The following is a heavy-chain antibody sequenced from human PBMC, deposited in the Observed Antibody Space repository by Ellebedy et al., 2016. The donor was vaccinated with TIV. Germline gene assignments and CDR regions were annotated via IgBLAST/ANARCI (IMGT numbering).Heavy chain of an antibody. V-gene: IGHV3-7*01. CDR2: IKQHGSEK. Sequence: GESLKISCTASGFTFSYYWMSWVRQAPGKGLEWVANIKQHGSEKDYVDSVKGRFTISRDDAKNSLYLQMNSLRDEDTAVYYFARDPGSGWYFDYWGQGTLVTVSS. CDR3: ARDPGSGWYFDY. D-gene: IGHD6-19*01. CDR1: GFTFSYYW. J-gene: IGHJ4*02.